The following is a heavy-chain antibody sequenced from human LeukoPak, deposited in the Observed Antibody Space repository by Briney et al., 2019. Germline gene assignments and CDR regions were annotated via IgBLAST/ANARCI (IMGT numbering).Heavy chain of an antibody. V-gene: IGHV4-30-2*01. J-gene: IGHJ4*02. Sequence: PSETLSLTCTVSGGSISSGGYYWSWIRQPPGKGLEWIGYIYHSGSTYYNPSLKSRVTISVDRSKNQFSLKLSSVTAADTAVYYCARGYSGYPDYFDYWGQGTLVTVSS. CDR3: ARGYSGYPDYFDY. D-gene: IGHD5-12*01. CDR1: GGSISSGGYY. CDR2: IYHSGST.